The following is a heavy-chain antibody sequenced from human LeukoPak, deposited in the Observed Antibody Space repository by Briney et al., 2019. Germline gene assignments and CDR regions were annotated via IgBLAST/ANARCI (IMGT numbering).Heavy chain of an antibody. J-gene: IGHJ5*02. Sequence: ASVKVSCKASGYTFTNYDINWVRQATGQGPEWMRWMNPKSGNTRYAQKFQGRVTMTRNTSISTAYMELSSLRSDDTAVYYCARDQDIVVVVAALRQREMGGFDPWGQGTLVTVSS. V-gene: IGHV1-8*01. CDR2: MNPKSGNT. CDR1: GYTFTNYD. CDR3: ARDQDIVVVVAALRQREMGGFDP. D-gene: IGHD2-15*01.